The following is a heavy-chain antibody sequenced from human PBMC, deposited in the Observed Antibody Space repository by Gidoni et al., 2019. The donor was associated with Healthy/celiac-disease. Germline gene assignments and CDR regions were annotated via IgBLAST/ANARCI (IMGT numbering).Heavy chain of an antibody. D-gene: IGHD2-2*01. J-gene: IGHJ3*02. V-gene: IGHV3-23*01. CDR2: ISGSGGST. CDR1: GFTCSSYA. CDR3: AKFEPEARHDAFDI. Sequence: EGQLLESGGGWVQPGGSLRLAWAAAGFTCSSYAMGWVRQAPGKGLGWVSAISGSGGSTYSAASVKGRFTISRDNSKTTLYLQMNSLRAEDTAVYYCAKFEPEARHDAFDIWGQGTMVTVSS.